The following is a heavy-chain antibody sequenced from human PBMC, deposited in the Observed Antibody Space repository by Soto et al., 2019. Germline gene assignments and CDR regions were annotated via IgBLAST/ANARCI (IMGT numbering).Heavy chain of an antibody. V-gene: IGHV4-30-4*01. D-gene: IGHD3-10*01. CDR2: IYYSGST. J-gene: IGHJ4*02. Sequence: QVQLQESGPGLVKPSQTLSLTCTVSGGSISSGDYYWSWIRQPPGKGLEWIGYIYYSGSTYYNPSLQSRSTGSXDXPKNQFSLKLSSVTAADTAVYYCARVGGFGATTIDSWGQGTLVTVSS. CDR3: ARVGGFGATTIDS. CDR1: GGSISSGDYY.